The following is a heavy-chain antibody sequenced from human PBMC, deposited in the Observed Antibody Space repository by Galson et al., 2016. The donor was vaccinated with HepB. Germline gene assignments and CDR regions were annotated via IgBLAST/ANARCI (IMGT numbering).Heavy chain of an antibody. D-gene: IGHD6-19*01. V-gene: IGHV1-46*01. Sequence: SVKVSCKASGYTFTSYYIHWVRQAPGQGLEWMGIINPSGGSTTYAQKFQGRVTMTRGTSTSTVYMELSSLRSDDTAVYYCARDRYLQWQVRSGYLDYWGQGTLVTVSS. CDR2: INPSGGST. CDR1: GYTFTSYY. CDR3: ARDRYLQWQVRSGYLDY. J-gene: IGHJ4*02.